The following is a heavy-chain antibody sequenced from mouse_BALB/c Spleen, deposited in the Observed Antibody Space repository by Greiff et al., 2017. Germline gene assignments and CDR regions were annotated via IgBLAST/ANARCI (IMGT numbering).Heavy chain of an antibody. D-gene: IGHD1-1*01. V-gene: IGHV1-67*01. CDR3: ARSGGYGSSLGAMDY. CDR2: ISTYYGNT. Sequence: QVQLQQSGPELVRPGVSVKISCKGSGYTFTDYAMHWVKQSHAKSLEWIGVISTYYGNTNYNQKFKGKATMTVDKSSSTAYMVLARMTSEDSAIYYCARSGGYGSSLGAMDYWGQGTSVTVSA. J-gene: IGHJ4*01. CDR1: GYTFTDYA.